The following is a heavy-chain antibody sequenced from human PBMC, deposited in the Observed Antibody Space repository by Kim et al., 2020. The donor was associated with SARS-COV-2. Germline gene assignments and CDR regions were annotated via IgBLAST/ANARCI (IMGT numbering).Heavy chain of an antibody. CDR3: ARGGYGLYYFDY. Sequence: YAADSVTRRFTISRDNSKNTLYLQMNSLRAEDTAVYYCARGGYGLYYFDYWGQGTLVTVSS. D-gene: IGHD5-12*01. J-gene: IGHJ4*02. V-gene: IGHV3-53*01.